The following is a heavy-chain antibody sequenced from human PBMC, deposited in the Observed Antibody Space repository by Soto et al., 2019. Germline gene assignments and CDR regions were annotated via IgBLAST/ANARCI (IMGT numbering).Heavy chain of an antibody. CDR2: IIPILGIA. J-gene: IGHJ2*01. CDR3: ARGKRWLQLHWYFDL. CDR1: GGTFSSYT. Sequence: QVQLVQSGAEVKKPGSSVKVSCKASGGTFSSYTISWVRQAPGQGLEWMGRIIPILGIANYAQKFQGRATITADKSTSTTYMERSSLSSEDTAVYYCARGKRWLQLHWYFDLWGRGTLVTVSS. V-gene: IGHV1-69*02. D-gene: IGHD5-12*01.